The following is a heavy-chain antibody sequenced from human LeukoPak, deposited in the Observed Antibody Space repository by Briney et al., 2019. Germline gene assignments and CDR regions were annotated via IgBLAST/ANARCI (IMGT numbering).Heavy chain of an antibody. J-gene: IGHJ4*02. Sequence: KPSETLSLTCTVSGGSLSSYYWSWIRQPPGRGLEWIGYVSSSGYTNYNPSLKSRVTLSVDTSKNQFSLNLSSVTAADTAVYYCASFPPYSGSYYFDCWGQGTPVTVSS. CDR1: GGSLSSYY. V-gene: IGHV4-59*01. CDR2: VSSSGYT. CDR3: ASFPPYSGSYYFDC. D-gene: IGHD1-26*01.